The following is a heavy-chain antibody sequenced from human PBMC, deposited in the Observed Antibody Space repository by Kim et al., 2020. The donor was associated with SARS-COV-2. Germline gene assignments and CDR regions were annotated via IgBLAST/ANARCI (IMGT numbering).Heavy chain of an antibody. J-gene: IGHJ4*02. CDR2: VYYTGST. V-gene: IGHV4-39*01. Sequence: SETLSLTCTVSGGSIRPLFSSFFLLLHPPLKGLEWIGSVYYTGSTYYNPSLKSRVTISVDTSKNQFSLKLSSVTAADTAVYYCARHFRGTSIRFLGLFQFDYWGQGTLVTVSS. D-gene: IGHD2-21*01. CDR1: GGSIRPLFSS. CDR3: ARHFRGTSIRFLGLFQFDY.